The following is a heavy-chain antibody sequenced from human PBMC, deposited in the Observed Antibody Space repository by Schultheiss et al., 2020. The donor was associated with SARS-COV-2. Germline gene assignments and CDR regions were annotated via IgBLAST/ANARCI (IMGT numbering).Heavy chain of an antibody. CDR2: IYNTGST. V-gene: IGHV4-4*07. CDR1: GGSISSYY. D-gene: IGHD7-27*01. Sequence: ESLKISCTVSGGSISSYYWSWIRQPAGKGLEYIGRIYNTGSTNYNPSLKSRVTMSVDTSKNQFSLKLSSVTAADTAVYYCARGQTGHMPFDYWGQGTLVTVAS. CDR3: ARGQTGHMPFDY. J-gene: IGHJ4*02.